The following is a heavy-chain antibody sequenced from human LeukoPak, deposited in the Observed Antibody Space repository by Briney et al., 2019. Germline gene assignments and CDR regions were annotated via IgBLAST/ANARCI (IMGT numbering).Heavy chain of an antibody. J-gene: IGHJ3*02. CDR2: ISAYNGNT. CDR3: ARDRFDFWSGYKAFDI. CDR1: GYTFTSYG. D-gene: IGHD3-3*01. Sequence: ASVKVSCKASGYTFTSYGIGWVRQAPGQGLEWMGWISAYNGNTNYAQKLQGRVTMTTDTSTSTAYMELRSLRSDDTAVYYCARDRFDFWSGYKAFDIWGQGTMVTVSS. V-gene: IGHV1-18*01.